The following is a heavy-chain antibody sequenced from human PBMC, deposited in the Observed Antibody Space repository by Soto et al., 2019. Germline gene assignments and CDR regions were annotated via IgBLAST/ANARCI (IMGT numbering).Heavy chain of an antibody. J-gene: IGHJ4*02. CDR3: ARFGGVGGYCSSTSCRRFDY. Sequence: PSETLSLTCAVYGGSFSGYDWSWSRQPPGKGLELIGEINHSGSTNYNPSLKSRVTISVDTSKNQFYLKLSSVTAADTAVYYCARFGGVGGYCSSTSCRRFDYWGQGTLVTVSS. D-gene: IGHD2-2*01. CDR2: INHSGST. V-gene: IGHV4-34*01. CDR1: GGSFSGYD.